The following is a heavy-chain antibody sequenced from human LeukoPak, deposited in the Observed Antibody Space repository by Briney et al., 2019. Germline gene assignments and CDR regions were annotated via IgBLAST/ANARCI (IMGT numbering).Heavy chain of an antibody. D-gene: IGHD1-26*01. V-gene: IGHV4-61*01. J-gene: IGHJ2*01. CDR3: ARDRPATENWYFDL. CDR1: GGSISSSSYY. Sequence: SETLSLTCTVSGGSISSSSYYWGWIRQPPGKGLEWIGYIFYNGNTNFNPSLKSRVTISLDTSKNQFSLKLSSMTAADTAMYYCARDRPATENWYFDLWGRGTLVTVSS. CDR2: IFYNGNT.